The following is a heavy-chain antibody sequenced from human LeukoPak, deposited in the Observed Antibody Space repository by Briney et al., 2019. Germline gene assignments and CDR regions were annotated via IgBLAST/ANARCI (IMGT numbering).Heavy chain of an antibody. CDR2: ISSSSTYI. Sequence: GGPLRFPCAPSGFPLISYTINWVRKAPGKGLNWASSISSSSTYIYYADSLKGRFTISRDNAKNPLYLQMNSLRAEDTAVYYCARVIAAAGYFDYWGQGTLVTVSS. D-gene: IGHD6-13*01. J-gene: IGHJ4*02. CDR1: GFPLISYT. V-gene: IGHV3-21*01. CDR3: ARVIAAAGYFDY.